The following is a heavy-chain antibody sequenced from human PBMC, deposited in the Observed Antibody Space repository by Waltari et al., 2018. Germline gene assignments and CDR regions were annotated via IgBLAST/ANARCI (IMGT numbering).Heavy chain of an antibody. V-gene: IGHV4-34*01. CDR3: ARTPQGPLFQYGSGRNWFDP. Sequence: QVQLQQWGAGLLKPSETLSLTCAVYGGSFSGYYWSWIRQPPGKGLEWIGEINHSGSTNSNPSLKSRVTISVDTSKNQFSLKLSSVTAADTAVYYCARTPQGPLFQYGSGRNWFDPWGQGTLVTVSS. CDR2: INHSGST. D-gene: IGHD3-10*01. CDR1: GGSFSGYY. J-gene: IGHJ5*02.